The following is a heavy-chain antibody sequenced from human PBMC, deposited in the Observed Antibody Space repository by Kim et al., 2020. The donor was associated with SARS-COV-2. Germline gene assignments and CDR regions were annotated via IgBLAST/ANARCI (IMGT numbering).Heavy chain of an antibody. V-gene: IGHV4-39*01. Sequence: SETLSLTCTVSGGSISSNSYYWGWIRQPPGKGLEWIGSIYYSGSTYYNPSLKSRVTISVDTSTNQFSLKLSSGTAADTAVYYCARLGSAMVTVDYWGQGTMVTVSS. J-gene: IGHJ4*02. CDR3: ARLGSAMVTVDY. CDR2: IYYSGST. CDR1: GGSISSNSYY. D-gene: IGHD5-18*01.